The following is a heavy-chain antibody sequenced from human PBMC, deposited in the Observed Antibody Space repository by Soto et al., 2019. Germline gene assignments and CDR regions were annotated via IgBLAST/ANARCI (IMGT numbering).Heavy chain of an antibody. D-gene: IGHD3-22*01. CDR2: ISSSGSTI. Sequence: LRLSCAASGFTFSDYYMSWIRQAPGKGLEWVSYISSSGSTIYYADSVKGRFTISRDNAKNSLYLQMNSLRAEDTAVYYCARDGSGYYRYYYYYYMDVWGKGTTVTVSS. CDR1: GFTFSDYY. J-gene: IGHJ6*03. V-gene: IGHV3-11*01. CDR3: ARDGSGYYRYYYYYYMDV.